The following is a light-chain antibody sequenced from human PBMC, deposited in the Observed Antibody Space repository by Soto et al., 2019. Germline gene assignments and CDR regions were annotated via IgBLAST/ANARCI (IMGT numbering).Light chain of an antibody. J-gene: IGKJ1*01. CDR1: QSISSY. V-gene: IGKV1-5*03. Sequence: DIQMTQSPSSLSASVGDRVTITCRASQSISSYLNWYQQKPGIAPKLLIHKASTLESGVPSRFSGSGFGTELTLTISGLQPEDSATYYCQQYERYSTFGQGTKVEIK. CDR3: QQYERYST. CDR2: KAS.